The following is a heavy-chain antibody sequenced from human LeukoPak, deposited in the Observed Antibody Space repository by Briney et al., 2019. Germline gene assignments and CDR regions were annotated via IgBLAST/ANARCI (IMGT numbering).Heavy chain of an antibody. CDR3: ARPGIAAAGDAFDI. CDR2: IYSGGST. J-gene: IGHJ3*02. V-gene: IGHV3-66*04. CDR1: GFTVSSNY. Sequence: GGSLRLSCAASGFTVSSNYMGWVRQAPGKGLEWVSVIYSGGSTYYADSVKGRFTISRDNSKNTLYLQMNSLRAEDTAVYYCARPGIAAAGDAFDIWGQGTMVTVSS. D-gene: IGHD6-13*01.